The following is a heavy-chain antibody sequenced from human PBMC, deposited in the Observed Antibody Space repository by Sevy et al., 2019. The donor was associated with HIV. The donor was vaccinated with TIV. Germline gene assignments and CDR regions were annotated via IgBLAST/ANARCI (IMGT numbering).Heavy chain of an antibody. CDR2: ISAYNGNT. D-gene: IGHD3-22*01. V-gene: IGHV1-18*01. Sequence: ASVKVSCKASGYTFTSYGISWVRQAPGQGLEWMGWISAYNGNTNYAQKLQGRVTMTTDTSTSTAYMELRSLRSDDTAVYYCARAPECQNVHSSGYYYFDYWGQGTLVTVSS. CDR3: ARAPECQNVHSSGYYYFDY. J-gene: IGHJ4*02. CDR1: GYTFTSYG.